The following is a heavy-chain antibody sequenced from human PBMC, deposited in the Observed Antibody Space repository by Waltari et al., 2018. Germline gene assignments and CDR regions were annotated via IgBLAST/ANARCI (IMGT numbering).Heavy chain of an antibody. CDR2: FDPEDVET. V-gene: IGHV1-24*01. CDR3: ARDSPSGWYRVMGHYYGMDV. Sequence: QVQLVQSGAEVKKHGASVKVSCKVSGYTLTELSMHWVRQAPGKGLEWMGGFDPEDVETIYAQKFQGRVTMTEDTSTDTAYMELSSLRSEDTAVYYCARDSPSGWYRVMGHYYGMDVWGQGTTVTVSS. J-gene: IGHJ6*02. CDR1: GYTLTELS. D-gene: IGHD6-19*01.